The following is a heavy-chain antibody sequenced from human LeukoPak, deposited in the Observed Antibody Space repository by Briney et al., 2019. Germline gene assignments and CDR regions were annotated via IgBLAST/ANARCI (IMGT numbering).Heavy chain of an antibody. V-gene: IGHV4-31*03. D-gene: IGHD2-2*01. CDR2: IYYSGST. CDR1: GGSISSGGYY. Sequence: SETLSLTCTVSGGSISSGGYYWSWIRQHPGKGLEWIGYIYYSGSTYHNPSLKSRVTISVDTSKNQFSLKLSSVTAADTAVYYCARGLFVVVPAAPDMDVWGKGTTVTVSS. CDR3: ARGLFVVVPAAPDMDV. J-gene: IGHJ6*03.